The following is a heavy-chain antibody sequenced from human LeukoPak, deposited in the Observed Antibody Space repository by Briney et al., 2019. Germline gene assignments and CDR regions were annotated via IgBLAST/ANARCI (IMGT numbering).Heavy chain of an antibody. V-gene: IGHV3-13*01. CDR1: GFTFSTYD. D-gene: IGHD1/OR15-1a*01. Sequence: GGSLRLSCAASGFTFSTYDMHWVRQVSGKGLEWVSSIGTIGDTFYPGSVKGRFTISRENAKNSLYLQMNGLRAGDTAVYYCARDGYGNNYMDVWGKGTTVTVSS. CDR2: IGTIGDT. J-gene: IGHJ6*03. CDR3: ARDGYGNNYMDV.